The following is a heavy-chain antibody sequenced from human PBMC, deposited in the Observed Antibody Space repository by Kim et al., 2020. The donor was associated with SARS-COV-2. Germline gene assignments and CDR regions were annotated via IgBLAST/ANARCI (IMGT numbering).Heavy chain of an antibody. J-gene: IGHJ5*02. V-gene: IGHV1-69*13. CDR3: ARERGDYGTKNWFDP. CDR2: IIPSFGTA. D-gene: IGHD4-17*01. Sequence: SVKVSCKASGVTFSRLAISWLRQAPGQGPQWMGGIIPSFGTANYAQRFQGRITMTADESSTTVFMELSRLTSDDTAVYYCARERGDYGTKNWFDPWGQGTRVTVSS. CDR1: GVTFSRLA.